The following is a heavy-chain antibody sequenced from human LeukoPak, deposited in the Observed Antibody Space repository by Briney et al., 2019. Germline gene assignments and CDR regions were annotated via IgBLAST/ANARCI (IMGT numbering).Heavy chain of an antibody. J-gene: IGHJ4*02. CDR3: ARDPPPYYYGSGSTL. Sequence: GGSLRLSCAASGFTVSSNYMSWVRQAPGKGLEWVSVIYSGGSTYYADSVKGRFTISRDNSKNTLYLQMDSLRAEDTAVYYCARDPPPYYYGSGSTLGGQGTLVTVSS. CDR2: IYSGGST. D-gene: IGHD3-10*01. V-gene: IGHV3-53*01. CDR1: GFTVSSNY.